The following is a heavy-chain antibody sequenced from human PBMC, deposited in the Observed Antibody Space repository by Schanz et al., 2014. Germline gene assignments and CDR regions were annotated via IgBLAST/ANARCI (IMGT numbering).Heavy chain of an antibody. Sequence: QILLVQPGPEVKKPGASVTVSCKASGYDFHIYAYSWVRQAPGQGPEWIGWMNPDSGNTGYAQKLQGRVTMTTDTSANTAYMELRSLRSDDTAHYYCVRVPSRDVSFDLWGRGTLVTVSS. V-gene: IGHV1-18*01. D-gene: IGHD3-16*01. CDR3: VRVPSRDVSFDL. J-gene: IGHJ2*01. CDR1: GYDFHIYA. CDR2: MNPDSGNT.